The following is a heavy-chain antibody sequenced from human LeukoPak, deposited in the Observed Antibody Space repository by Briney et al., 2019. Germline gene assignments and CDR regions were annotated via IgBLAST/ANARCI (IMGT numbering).Heavy chain of an antibody. CDR1: GFTFSSYS. V-gene: IGHV3-23*01. J-gene: IGHJ5*02. Sequence: PGGPLRLSCAASGFTFSSYSMSWVRQAPGKGLEWVSAISGSGGSTYYADSVKGRFTISRDNSKNTLYLQMNSLRAEDTAVYYCAKGALGYCSGGSCYSGWFDPWGQGTLVTVSS. CDR2: ISGSGGST. CDR3: AKGALGYCSGGSCYSGWFDP. D-gene: IGHD2-15*01.